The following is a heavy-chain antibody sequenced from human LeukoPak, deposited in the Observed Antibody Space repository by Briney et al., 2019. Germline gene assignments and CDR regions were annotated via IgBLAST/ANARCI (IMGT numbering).Heavy chain of an antibody. CDR2: IKQDGSET. J-gene: IGHJ4*02. Sequence: GGSLRLSCAASGFTFSNFWMSWVRQAPGKGLEWVANIKQDGSETYHVDSVKGRFTISRDNAKNSLYLQMNSLRAEDTAVYYCARMVRETDYWGQGTLVTVSS. CDR1: GFTFSNFW. CDR3: ARMVRETDY. D-gene: IGHD3-10*01. V-gene: IGHV3-7*01.